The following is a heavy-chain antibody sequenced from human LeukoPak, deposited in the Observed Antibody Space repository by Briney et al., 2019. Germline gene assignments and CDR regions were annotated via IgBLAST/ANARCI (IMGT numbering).Heavy chain of an antibody. CDR3: ARSKTAPGDAFDI. Sequence: TGGSLRLSCAASGFTFSSYAMSWVRQAPGKGLEWVSAISGSGGSTYYADSVKGRFTISRDNSKNTLYLQMNSLRAEDTAVYYCARSKTAPGDAFDIWGQGTMVTVSS. CDR1: GFTFSSYA. V-gene: IGHV3-23*01. CDR2: ISGSGGST. J-gene: IGHJ3*02.